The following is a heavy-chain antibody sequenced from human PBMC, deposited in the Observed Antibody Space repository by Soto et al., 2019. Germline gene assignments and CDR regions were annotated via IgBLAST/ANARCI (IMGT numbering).Heavy chain of an antibody. CDR1: GGSIGSGGYW. Sequence: QVQLQESGPGLMQPSQTLSLTCTVSGGSIGSGGYWWSWIRQHPGRGLEWIGFVSYTGNTQYNPSLKSRVHTSVDTSTKQFSLKLSSVTAADTAVYYCARGTLVWGQGTLVTVSS. J-gene: IGHJ4*02. CDR2: VSYTGNT. V-gene: IGHV4-31*03. D-gene: IGHD2-2*01. CDR3: ARGTLV.